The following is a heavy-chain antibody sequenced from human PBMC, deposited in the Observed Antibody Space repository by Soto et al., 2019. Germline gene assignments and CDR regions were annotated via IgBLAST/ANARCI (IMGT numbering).Heavy chain of an antibody. CDR3: VPDSGYDSGAFDI. Sequence: GGSLRLSCAASGFTFSNAWMSWVRQAPGKGLEWVGRIKSKTDGGTTDYAAPVKGRFTISRDDSKNTLYLQMNSLKNEDTAVYYCVPDSGYDSGAFDIWGQGTMVTVSS. CDR2: IKSKTDGGTT. J-gene: IGHJ3*02. D-gene: IGHD5-12*01. V-gene: IGHV3-15*01. CDR1: GFTFSNAW.